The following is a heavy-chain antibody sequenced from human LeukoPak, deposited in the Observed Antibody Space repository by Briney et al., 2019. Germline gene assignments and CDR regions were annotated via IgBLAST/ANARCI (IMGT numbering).Heavy chain of an antibody. V-gene: IGHV4-34*01. Sequence: SETLSLTCAVYGGSLSGYYWSWIRQPPGKGLEWIGEINHSGSTNYNPSFKSRATISGDTSKNQFSLKLSSVTAADTAVYYCARGDYGMDVWGQGTTVTVSS. CDR1: GGSLSGYY. CDR3: ARGDYGMDV. J-gene: IGHJ6*02. CDR2: INHSGST.